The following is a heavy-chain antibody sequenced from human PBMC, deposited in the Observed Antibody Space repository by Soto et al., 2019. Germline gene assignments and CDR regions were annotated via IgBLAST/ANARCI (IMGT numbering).Heavy chain of an antibody. V-gene: IGHV4-4*02. Sequence: PSETLSLTCAVSGGSISSSNWWSRVRQPPGKGLEWIGYIYHSGTTYYNPSLKSRLTISVDTSKNQFSLKLSSVTAADTAVYYCARVIKYYDQYYFDYWGQGTLVTVSS. J-gene: IGHJ4*02. D-gene: IGHD3-22*01. CDR1: GGSISSSNW. CDR2: IYHSGTT. CDR3: ARVIKYYDQYYFDY.